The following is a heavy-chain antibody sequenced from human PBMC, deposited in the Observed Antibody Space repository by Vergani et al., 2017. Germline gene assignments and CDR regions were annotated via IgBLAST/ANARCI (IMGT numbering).Heavy chain of an antibody. V-gene: IGHV4-39*07. J-gene: IGHJ1*01. CDR3: ARPNRRYCSGGSCYASRYFQH. D-gene: IGHD2-15*01. Sequence: QVQLQESGPGLVKPPQTLSLTCTVSGGSISSGSYYWSWIRQPPGKGLEWIGEINHSGSTNYNPSLKSRVTISVDTSKNQFSLKLSSVTAADTAVYYCARPNRRYCSGGSCYASRYFQHWGQGTLVTVSS. CDR1: GGSISSGSYY. CDR2: INHSGST.